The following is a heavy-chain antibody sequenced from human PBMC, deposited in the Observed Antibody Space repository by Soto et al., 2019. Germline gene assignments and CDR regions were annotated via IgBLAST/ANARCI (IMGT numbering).Heavy chain of an antibody. CDR1: GGTFSSYT. D-gene: IGHD2-15*01. CDR2: IIPILGIA. V-gene: IGHV1-69*08. CDR3: AREDCSGGSCYLPCCFDP. J-gene: IGHJ5*02. Sequence: QVELVQSGAEVKKPGSSVKVSCKASGGTFSSYTISWVRQAPGQGLEWLGRIIPILGIANYAQKFQGRVPSTADKSTSTAYMDLSSLRSEHTAVYYCAREDCSGGSCYLPCCFDPRGQGTLVTVSS.